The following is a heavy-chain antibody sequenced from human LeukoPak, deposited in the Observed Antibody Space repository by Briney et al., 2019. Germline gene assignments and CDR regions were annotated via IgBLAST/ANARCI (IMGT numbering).Heavy chain of an antibody. V-gene: IGHV3-66*01. CDR2: IYSGGST. D-gene: IGHD3-10*01. CDR1: GLTISNNF. Sequence: GGSLRLSCAASGLTISNNFMGWVRQAPGKGLEWVSLIYSGGSTYSADSVAGRFTISRDNSKNTLPLQMNSLRAEDTAVYYCARDTDYYGSGRHGYFDHWGQGTPVTVSS. CDR3: ARDTDYYGSGRHGYFDH. J-gene: IGHJ1*01.